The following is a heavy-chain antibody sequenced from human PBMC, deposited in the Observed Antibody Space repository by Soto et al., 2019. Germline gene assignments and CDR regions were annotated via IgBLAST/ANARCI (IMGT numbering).Heavy chain of an antibody. CDR3: AILPGLYDFWRGYYTGIMVAAAHY. CDR1: GFTFSSYA. Sequence: GGSLRLSCAASGFTFSSYAMSWVRQAPGKGLEWVSAISGSGGSTYYADSVKGRFTISRDNSKNTLYLQMNSLRAEDTAVYYCAILPGLYDFWRGYYTGIMVAAAHYWGQGTLVTVSS. D-gene: IGHD3-3*01. J-gene: IGHJ4*02. CDR2: ISGSGGST. V-gene: IGHV3-23*01.